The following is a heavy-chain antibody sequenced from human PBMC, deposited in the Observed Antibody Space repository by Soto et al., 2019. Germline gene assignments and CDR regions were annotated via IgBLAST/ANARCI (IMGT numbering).Heavy chain of an antibody. CDR3: ARDTYSGCDSTAPTDDY. V-gene: IGHV1-69*08. CDR2: IIPILGIA. Sequence: QVQLVQSGAEVKKPGSSVKVSCKASGGTFSSYTISWVRQAPGQGLEWMGRIIPILGIANYAQKFQGRVTITADKSTSTAYMELSSLRSEDTAVYYCARDTYSGCDSTAPTDDYWGQGTLVTVSS. CDR1: GGTFSSYT. D-gene: IGHD5-12*01. J-gene: IGHJ4*02.